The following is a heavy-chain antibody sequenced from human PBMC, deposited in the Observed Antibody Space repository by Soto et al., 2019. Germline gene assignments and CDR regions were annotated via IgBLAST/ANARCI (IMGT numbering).Heavy chain of an antibody. J-gene: IGHJ4*02. CDR1: GGSMNNFY. Sequence: SETLSLTCAVSGGSMNNFYWSWIRQPPGKALEWIGYIYFRGTTYYHPSLESRVTISLDASKNQFSLNLSSMTAADTAVYYCARSSGYATPLDQWGQGTRVTVSS. V-gene: IGHV4-59*01. CDR2: IYFRGTT. D-gene: IGHD3-22*01. CDR3: ARSSGYATPLDQ.